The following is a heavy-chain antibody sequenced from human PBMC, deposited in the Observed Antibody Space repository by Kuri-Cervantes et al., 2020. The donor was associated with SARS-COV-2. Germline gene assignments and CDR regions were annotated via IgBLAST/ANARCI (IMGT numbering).Heavy chain of an antibody. CDR1: GFTVSSNY. V-gene: IGHV4-59*02. CDR3: ARESSGGIHKEWFDP. Sequence: ESLKISCAASGFTVSSNYMSWVRQAPGKGLEWIGYIYYSGSTNYNPSLKSRVTISVDTSKNQFSLKLSSVTAADTAVYYCARESSGGIHKEWFDPWGQGTLVTVSS. CDR2: IYYSGST. J-gene: IGHJ5*02. D-gene: IGHD2-15*01.